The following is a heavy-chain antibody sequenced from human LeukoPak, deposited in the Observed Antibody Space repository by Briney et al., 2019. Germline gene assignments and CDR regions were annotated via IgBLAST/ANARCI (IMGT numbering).Heavy chain of an antibody. CDR3: ARGDYSSRFDY. D-gene: IGHD6-13*01. CDR1: GVSISSNY. V-gene: IGHV4-59*01. J-gene: IGHJ4*02. Sequence: KTSETLSLTCTVSGVSISSNYWSWIRQPPGKGLEWIGYIYYSGSTNYNPSLKSRVTISVDTSKNQFSLKLSSVTAADTAVYYCARGDYSSRFDYWGQGTLVTVSS. CDR2: IYYSGST.